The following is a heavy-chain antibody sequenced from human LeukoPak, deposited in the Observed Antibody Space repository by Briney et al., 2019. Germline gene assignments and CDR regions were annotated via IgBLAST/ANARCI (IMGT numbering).Heavy chain of an antibody. CDR3: ARLDIVVVVAAPDAFDI. Sequence: ASETLSLTCAVYGGSFSGYYWSWIRQPPGKGLEWIGEINHSGSTNYNPSLKSRVTISVDTSKNQFSLKLSSVTAADTAVYYCARLDIVVVVAAPDAFDIWGQGTMVTVSS. J-gene: IGHJ3*02. D-gene: IGHD2-15*01. V-gene: IGHV4-34*01. CDR1: GGSFSGYY. CDR2: INHSGST.